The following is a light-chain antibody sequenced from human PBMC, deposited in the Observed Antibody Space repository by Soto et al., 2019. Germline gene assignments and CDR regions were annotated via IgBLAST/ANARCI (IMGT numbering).Light chain of an antibody. J-gene: IGKJ4*01. V-gene: IGKV3-15*01. CDR2: RAS. CDR1: QSLNDN. CDR3: QQHINWPLT. Sequence: IVMTQSPDILAVSPGETVTLPCRASQSLNDNLAWYQQKPGQAPRLLIFRASSRASGVPARFSGGGSGADFTLTISSLEPEDFALYYCQQHINWPLTFGGGTKVDIK.